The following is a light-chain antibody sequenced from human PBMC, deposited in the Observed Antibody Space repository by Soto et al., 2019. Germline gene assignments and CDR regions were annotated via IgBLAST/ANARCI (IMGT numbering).Light chain of an antibody. Sequence: EIVLTQSPGTLSLSPGERATLSCRARQSVSSSYLAWYQQKPGQAPRLLIYGASSRANGIPDRFSGSGSGTDFTLTISRLEPEDFAVYYCQLYGSSPPYTFGQGTKLEIK. CDR1: QSVSSSY. V-gene: IGKV3-20*01. CDR2: GAS. J-gene: IGKJ2*01. CDR3: QLYGSSPPYT.